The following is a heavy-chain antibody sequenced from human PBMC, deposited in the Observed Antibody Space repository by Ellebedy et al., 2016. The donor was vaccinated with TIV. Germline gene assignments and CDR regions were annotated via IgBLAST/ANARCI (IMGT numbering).Heavy chain of an antibody. CDR2: IYYSGST. Sequence: MPSETLSLPCTVPGGSISSYYWSWIRQPPGKGLEWIGYIYYSGSTNYNPSLKSRVTISVDTSKNQFSLKLSSVTAADTAVYYCARDVQGSSPYYYYGMDVWGQGTTVTVSS. V-gene: IGHV4-59*01. J-gene: IGHJ6*02. CDR1: GGSISSYY. CDR3: ARDVQGSSPYYYYGMDV. D-gene: IGHD3-10*01.